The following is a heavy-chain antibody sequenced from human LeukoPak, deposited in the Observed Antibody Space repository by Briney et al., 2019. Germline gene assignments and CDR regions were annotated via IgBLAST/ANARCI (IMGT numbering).Heavy chain of an antibody. V-gene: IGHV4-38-2*02. J-gene: IGHJ4*02. Sequence: SETLSLTCTVSGYSISSGYYWGWIRPPPGKGLEWIGSIYHSGSTYYNPSLKSRVTISVDTSKNQFSLKLSSVTAADTAVYYCARERYCSSTSCYVGFDYWGQGTLVTVSS. CDR3: ARERYCSSTSCYVGFDY. D-gene: IGHD2-2*01. CDR1: GYSISSGYY. CDR2: IYHSGST.